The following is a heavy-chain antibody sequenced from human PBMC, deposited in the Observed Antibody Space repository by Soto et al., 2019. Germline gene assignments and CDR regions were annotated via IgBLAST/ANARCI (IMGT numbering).Heavy chain of an antibody. D-gene: IGHD3-16*01. V-gene: IGHV1-18*01. J-gene: IGHJ4*02. CDR1: GYTFTDHG. Sequence: QIQLVQSGAEVKKPGASVKVSCKASGYTFTDHGISWVRQAPGQGLEWMGWISAYSDYTAYAQKFQGRVTTTTDKYTNTAYMELRSLTSDDTAVYYCAKDRPRLTQNFVDVYWGQGTLVTVSS. CDR2: ISAYSDYT. CDR3: AKDRPRLTQNFVDVY.